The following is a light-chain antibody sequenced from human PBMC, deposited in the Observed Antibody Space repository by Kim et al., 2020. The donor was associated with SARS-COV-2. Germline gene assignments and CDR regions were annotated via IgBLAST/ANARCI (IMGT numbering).Light chain of an antibody. CDR2: GAS. Sequence: EIVLTQSPGTLSLSPGERATLSCRASQSVNNNYVAWYQQRLGQAPRLLIYGASSRATGIPDRFSGSGSGTDFTLTISRLEPEDFAVYYCQQDGSSPPLTFGGGTKVDIK. V-gene: IGKV3-20*01. CDR3: QQDGSSPPLT. J-gene: IGKJ4*01. CDR1: QSVNNNY.